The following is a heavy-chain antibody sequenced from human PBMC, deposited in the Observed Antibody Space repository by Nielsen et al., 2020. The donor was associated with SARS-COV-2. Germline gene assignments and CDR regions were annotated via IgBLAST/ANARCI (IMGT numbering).Heavy chain of an antibody. D-gene: IGHD3-10*01. Sequence: GGSLRLSCAASGFTFSSYEMNWVRQAPGKGLEWVSYISSSGSTIYYADSVKGRFTISRDNAKNSLYLQMNSLRAEDTAVYYCARDLSPLLWFGESPFDYWGQGTLVTVSS. CDR2: ISSSGSTI. CDR1: GFTFSSYE. CDR3: ARDLSPLLWFGESPFDY. J-gene: IGHJ4*02. V-gene: IGHV3-48*03.